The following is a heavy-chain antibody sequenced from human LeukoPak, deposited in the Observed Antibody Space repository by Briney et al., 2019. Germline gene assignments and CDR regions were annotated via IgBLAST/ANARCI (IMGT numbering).Heavy chain of an antibody. V-gene: IGHV1-18*01. Sequence: ASVKVSCKASGGTFSSYAISWVRQAPGQGLEWMGWISAYNGNTNYAQKLQGRVTMTTDTSTSTAYMELRSLRSDDTAVYYCARVLTTMVRGVDYWGQGTLVTVSS. CDR1: GGTFSSYA. J-gene: IGHJ4*02. CDR3: ARVLTTMVRGVDY. D-gene: IGHD3-10*01. CDR2: ISAYNGNT.